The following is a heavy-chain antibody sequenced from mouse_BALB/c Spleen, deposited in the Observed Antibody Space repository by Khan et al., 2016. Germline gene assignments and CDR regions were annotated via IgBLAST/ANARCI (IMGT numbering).Heavy chain of an antibody. CDR3: ARADYYGSSGAY. J-gene: IGHJ3*01. V-gene: IGHV1-54*01. D-gene: IGHD1-1*01. CDR2: INPGSGGT. Sequence: QVRLQQSGAELVRPGTSVKVSCKASGYAFTNYLIAWVKQRPGQGLEWIGVINPGSGGTNYNEKFKGKATLTADKSSSTAYIQLSSLTSDDSAVYFCARADYYGSSGAYWGQGTLVTVSA. CDR1: GYAFTNYL.